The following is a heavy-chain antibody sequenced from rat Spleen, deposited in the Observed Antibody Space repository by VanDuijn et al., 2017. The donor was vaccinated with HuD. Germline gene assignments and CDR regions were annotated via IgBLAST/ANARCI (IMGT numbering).Heavy chain of an antibody. CDR2: ISTDGSYT. D-gene: IGHD4-3*01. Sequence: EVRLVESGGYLVQAGRSMSLASGAKGLCLSSFGIAWLRQAPTKGLAVVASISTDGSYTFYRDSVKGRFTISRDDAKNTVSLQMDSLRSEDTATYYCARHNSGYRDFWGQGVMVTVSS. J-gene: IGHJ2*01. CDR3: ARHNSGYRDF. CDR1: GLCLSSFG. V-gene: IGHV5S13*01.